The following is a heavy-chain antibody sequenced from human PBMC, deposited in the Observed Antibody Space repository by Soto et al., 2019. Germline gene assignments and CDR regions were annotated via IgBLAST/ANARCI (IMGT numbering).Heavy chain of an antibody. Sequence: PWGSLRLSCAPSVFTFSDHAMRWVRQAPGEGLEWVSGIRGDLVTTPYADSVKGRFTISRDNSKNTLYLQMNSLRAEDTAIYYCVKEGKMGVEGFDFWGQGTLVTVSS. CDR2: IRGDLVTT. CDR1: VFTFSDHA. CDR3: VKEGKMGVEGFDF. J-gene: IGHJ4*02. V-gene: IGHV3-23*01. D-gene: IGHD1-26*01.